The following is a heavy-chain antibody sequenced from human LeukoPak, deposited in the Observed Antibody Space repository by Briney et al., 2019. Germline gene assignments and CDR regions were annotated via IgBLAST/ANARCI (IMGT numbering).Heavy chain of an antibody. CDR2: INHSGST. CDR3: ARVGGDDSYCTNGVCYTPRYYFDY. Sequence: PSETLSLTCAVYGGSFSGYYWSWLRQPPGKGLEWLGEINHSGSTNYNPSLKSRVTISVGTSKNQFSLKLSSVTAADTAVYYCARVGGDDSYCTNGVCYTPRYYFDYWGQGTLVTVSS. J-gene: IGHJ4*02. V-gene: IGHV4-34*01. CDR1: GGSFSGYY. D-gene: IGHD2-8*01.